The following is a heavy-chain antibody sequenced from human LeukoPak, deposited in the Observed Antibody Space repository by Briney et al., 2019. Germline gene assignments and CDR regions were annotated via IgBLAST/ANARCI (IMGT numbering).Heavy chain of an antibody. CDR1: GFTFSNYD. Sequence: TGGSLRLSCAASGFTFSNYDMDWVRQAPGKGLEWVAVISHDGSHKYYADSLKGRFTISRDNSKNTLYLQMNSLRAEDTAIYYCAQDIRAEAYWGQGTLVTVSS. D-gene: IGHD2-2*02. J-gene: IGHJ4*02. CDR2: ISHDGSHK. V-gene: IGHV3-30*18. CDR3: AQDIRAEAY.